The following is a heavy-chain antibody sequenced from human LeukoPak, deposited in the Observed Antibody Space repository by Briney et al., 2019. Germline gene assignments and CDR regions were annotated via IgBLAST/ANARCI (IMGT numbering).Heavy chain of an antibody. CDR2: TFYRSKWYN. Sequence: SQTLSLTSALSGDSVSSNTAAWNWIRQSPSRGLEWLGRTFYRSKWYNDYAVSVKSRITINPDTSKNQFSLQLNSVTPEDTAVYYCARVTEKQYLPFDSWGQGTLVTVSS. D-gene: IGHD6-19*01. J-gene: IGHJ4*02. V-gene: IGHV6-1*01. CDR3: ARVTEKQYLPFDS. CDR1: GDSVSSNTAA.